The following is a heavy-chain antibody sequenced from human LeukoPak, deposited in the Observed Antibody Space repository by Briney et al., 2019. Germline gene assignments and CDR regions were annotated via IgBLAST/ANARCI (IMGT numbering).Heavy chain of an antibody. D-gene: IGHD2-21*02. CDR1: GFTFSSYA. CDR3: AKARSAYCGGDCYDDY. J-gene: IGHJ4*02. Sequence: PGGSLRLPCAASGFTFSSYAMSWVRQAPGKGLEWVSAISGSGGSTYYADSVKGRFTISRDNSKNTLYLQMNSLRAEDTAVYYCAKARSAYCGGDCYDDYWGQGTLVTVSS. V-gene: IGHV3-23*01. CDR2: ISGSGGST.